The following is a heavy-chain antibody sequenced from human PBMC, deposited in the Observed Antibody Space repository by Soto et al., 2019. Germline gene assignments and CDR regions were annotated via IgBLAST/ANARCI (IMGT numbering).Heavy chain of an antibody. V-gene: IGHV3-23*01. D-gene: IGHD3-22*01. CDR2: ISGNGGGT. CDR3: AKVGPMIVVVNFFDY. J-gene: IGHJ4*02. Sequence: GGSLRLSCAASGFTLSDYSMHWVRQVPGKGLVWVSGISGNGGGTYYADSVKGRFTISRDNSKNTLYLQMNSLRAEDTAVYYCAKVGPMIVVVNFFDYWGQGTLVTVSS. CDR1: GFTLSDYS.